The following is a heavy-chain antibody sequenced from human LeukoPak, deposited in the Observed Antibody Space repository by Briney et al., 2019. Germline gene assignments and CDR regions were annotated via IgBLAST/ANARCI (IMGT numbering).Heavy chain of an antibody. V-gene: IGHV3-23*01. CDR3: ARTTGYSSGWYYNYYYGMDV. CDR1: GFTFSSYA. Sequence: GGSLRLSCAASGFTFSSYAMSWVRQAPGKGLEWVSAISGSGGSTYYADSVKGRFTISRDNSKNTLYLQMNSLRAEDTAVYYCARTTGYSSGWYYNYYYGMDVWGQGTTVTVSS. J-gene: IGHJ6*02. CDR2: ISGSGGST. D-gene: IGHD6-19*01.